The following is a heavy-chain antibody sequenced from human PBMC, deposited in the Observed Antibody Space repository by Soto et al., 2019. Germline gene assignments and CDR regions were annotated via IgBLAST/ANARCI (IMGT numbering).Heavy chain of an antibody. CDR1: EFTFSSYS. CDR2: ISGSGGST. CDR3: AVYGGANYYDSSGYYLLPFDY. D-gene: IGHD3-22*01. J-gene: IGHJ4*02. V-gene: IGHV3-23*01. Sequence: VGSLILSCAASEFTFSSYSMSWIRQTPGKGLEWVSAISGSGGSTYYADSVKGRFTISRDNSKNTLYLQMNSLRAEDTAVYYCAVYGGANYYDSSGYYLLPFDYWGQGTLVTVS.